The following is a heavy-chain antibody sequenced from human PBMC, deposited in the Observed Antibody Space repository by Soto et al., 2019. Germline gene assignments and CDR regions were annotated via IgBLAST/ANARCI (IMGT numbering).Heavy chain of an antibody. Sequence: AQLLESGGDWAQPGGSLRLSCAASGFTFSSHGMSWVRQAPGKGLEWIAGLSRGGGTTYYADSVKGRFTISRDNSKNTLELIMNSLKVEDTALYYCAKDGQYRTDGFDVWGQGTMVTVSS. CDR2: LSRGGGTT. CDR3: AKDGQYRTDGFDV. D-gene: IGHD6-6*01. J-gene: IGHJ3*01. V-gene: IGHV3-23*01. CDR1: GFTFSSHG.